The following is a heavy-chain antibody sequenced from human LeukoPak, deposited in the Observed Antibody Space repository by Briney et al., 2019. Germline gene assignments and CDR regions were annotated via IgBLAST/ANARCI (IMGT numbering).Heavy chain of an antibody. J-gene: IGHJ3*02. CDR2: INPNSGGT. D-gene: IGHD3-22*01. V-gene: IGHV1-2*04. CDR3: AREYYYDSSGYPDAFDI. CDR1: GNTFTGYY. Sequence: ASVKVSCKASGNTFTGYYMHWVRQAPGQGLEWMGWINPNSGGTNYAQKFQGWVTMTRDTSISTAYMELSRLRSDDTAVYYCAREYYYDSSGYPDAFDIWGQGTMVTVSS.